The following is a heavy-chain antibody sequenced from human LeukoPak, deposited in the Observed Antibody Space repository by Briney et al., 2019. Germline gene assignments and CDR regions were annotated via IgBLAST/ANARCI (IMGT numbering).Heavy chain of an antibody. CDR2: IRPDGHDK. J-gene: IGHJ5*02. V-gene: IGHV3-7*01. CDR3: GRWGVTAALDR. D-gene: IGHD2-2*01. Sequence: PGGSLRLSCAVSGFMFRDYWMAWVRQAPRKGLEWVANIRPDGHDKYYVESVRGRFTISRDNAQNSLSLQMDSLRVEDSAVYHCGRWGVTAALDRWGQGTLVSVSS. CDR1: GFMFRDYW.